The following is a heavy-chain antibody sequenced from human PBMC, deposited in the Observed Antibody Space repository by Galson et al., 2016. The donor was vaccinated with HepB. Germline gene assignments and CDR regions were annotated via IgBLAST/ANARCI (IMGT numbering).Heavy chain of an antibody. D-gene: IGHD3-16*01. Sequence: SLRLSCAASGFTFSSYAMHWVRQAPGKGLEWVALISYDGSNKYYADSVRGRFTISRDNSKNTLYLQMHSLRAEDTAVYYCAKDRGMGVYFDYWGQGTLVTVSS. J-gene: IGHJ4*02. V-gene: IGHV3-30*18. CDR3: AKDRGMGVYFDY. CDR1: GFTFSSYA. CDR2: ISYDGSNK.